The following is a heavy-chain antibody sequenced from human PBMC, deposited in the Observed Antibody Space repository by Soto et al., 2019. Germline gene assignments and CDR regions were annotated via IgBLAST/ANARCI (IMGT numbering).Heavy chain of an antibody. CDR2: IYYSGST. Sequence: SETLSLTCTVSGGSISSYYWSWIRQPPGKGLEWIGYIYYSGSTNYNPSLKSRVTISVDTSKNQFSLKLSSVTAADTAVYYCARERLLHENWFDPWGQGTLVTVSS. J-gene: IGHJ5*02. CDR3: ARERLLHENWFDP. CDR1: GGSISSYY. D-gene: IGHD2-15*01. V-gene: IGHV4-59*01.